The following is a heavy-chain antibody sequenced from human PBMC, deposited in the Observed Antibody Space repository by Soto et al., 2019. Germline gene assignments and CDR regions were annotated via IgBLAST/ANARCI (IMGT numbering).Heavy chain of an antibody. J-gene: IGHJ6*02. V-gene: IGHV4-34*01. Sequence: QVQLQQWGAGLLKPSETLSLTCAVYGGSFSGYYWSWIRQPPGKGLEWIGEINHSGSTNYNPSLMSSVTISVETSTNQFSLKLSSLTAADTAVDYCSSRVDKAIFYYYGMDVWGQGTTVTVSS. CDR3: SSRVDKAIFYYYGMDV. CDR1: GGSFSGYY. D-gene: IGHD5-18*01. CDR2: INHSGST.